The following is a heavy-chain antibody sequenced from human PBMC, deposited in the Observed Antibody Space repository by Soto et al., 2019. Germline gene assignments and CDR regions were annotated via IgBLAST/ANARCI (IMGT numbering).Heavy chain of an antibody. CDR3: TRDGYSSTIYYYGMDV. D-gene: IGHD6-13*01. Sequence: LPMRLSCPASRYTFGAYAMSWVRQTPGKGLERVGFIRSKAYGGTTEYAASVKGRFTNSRDDSKSIAYLQMNSLKSEDNAVYYCTRDGYSSTIYYYGMDVWGQGTPVTVS. V-gene: IGHV3-49*04. CDR2: IRSKAYGGTT. CDR1: RYTFGAYA. J-gene: IGHJ6*02.